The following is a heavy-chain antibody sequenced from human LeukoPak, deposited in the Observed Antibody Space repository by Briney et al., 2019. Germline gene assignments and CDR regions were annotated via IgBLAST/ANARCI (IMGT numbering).Heavy chain of an antibody. V-gene: IGHV3-30*03. CDR1: GFTFSSYG. J-gene: IGHJ6*02. CDR2: ISYDGSAK. CDR3: ARDYRQHGASYYGMDV. D-gene: IGHD3-16*02. Sequence: GRSLRLSCAASGFTFSSYGMHWVRQTPGKGLEWVAVISYDGSAKYYSDSVKGRFTISRDNSKNTLYLQMNSLRAEDTAVYYCARDYRQHGASYYGMDVWGQGTTVTVSS.